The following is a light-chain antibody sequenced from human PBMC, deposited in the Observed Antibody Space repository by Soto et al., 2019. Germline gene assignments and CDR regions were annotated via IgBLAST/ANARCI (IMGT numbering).Light chain of an antibody. CDR3: NAFTTTSTYV. Sequence: SVVTHPPSGSGSPVESFTISCTGRSSDVCGFECVSWHQQDPVEAPKVIICEVTKRPSGVPDRFSGSKSGNTASLTIAGLQAEDEADYYCNAFTTTSTYVFGTGTKVTVL. CDR2: EVT. J-gene: IGLJ1*01. CDR1: SSDVCGFEC. V-gene: IGLV2-18*02.